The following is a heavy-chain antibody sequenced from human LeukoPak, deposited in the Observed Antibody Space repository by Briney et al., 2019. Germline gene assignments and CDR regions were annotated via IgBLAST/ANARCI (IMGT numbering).Heavy chain of an antibody. CDR1: GGSISSYY. Sequence: SETLSLTCTVSGGSISSYYWSWIRQPPGKGLEWIGEINHSGSTNYNPSLKSRVTISVDTSKNQFSLKLSSVTAADTAVYYCARGREDIVVVPAAKQLDPWGQGTLVTVSS. J-gene: IGHJ5*02. CDR2: INHSGST. D-gene: IGHD2-2*01. V-gene: IGHV4-34*01. CDR3: ARGREDIVVVPAAKQLDP.